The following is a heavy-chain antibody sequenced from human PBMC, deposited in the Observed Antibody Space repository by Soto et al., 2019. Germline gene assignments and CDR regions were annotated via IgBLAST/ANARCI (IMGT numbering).Heavy chain of an antibody. D-gene: IGHD6-13*01. CDR3: ARGRKVYTSTWYVD. CDR1: GVSFSGFS. J-gene: IGHJ4*02. Sequence: QVQLQQWGAGLLKPSETLSLTCAVYGVSFSGFSWSWIRQPPGKGLEWIGEINHSGSTNYNPSFKSLVTISEATSKNQCSLKLSSVTAAATAVYYCARGRKVYTSTWYVDWGKGTLVTVSS. V-gene: IGHV4-34*01. CDR2: INHSGST.